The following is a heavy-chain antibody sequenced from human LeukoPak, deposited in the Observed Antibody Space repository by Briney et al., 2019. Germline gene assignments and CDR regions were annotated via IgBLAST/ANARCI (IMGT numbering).Heavy chain of an antibody. CDR1: GYTFTSYG. D-gene: IGHD4-11*01. CDR2: ISAYNGNT. CDR3: ASAADYSNYDWDYYYYMDV. V-gene: IGHV1-18*01. Sequence: ASVKVSCKASGYTFTSYGISRVRQAPGQGLEWMGWISAYNGNTNYAQKLQGRVTMTTDTSTSTAYMELRSLRSDDTAVYYCASAADYSNYDWDYYYYMDVWGKGTTVTVSS. J-gene: IGHJ6*03.